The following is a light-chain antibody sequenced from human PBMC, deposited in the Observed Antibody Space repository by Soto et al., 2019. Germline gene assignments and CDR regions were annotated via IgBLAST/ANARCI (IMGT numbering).Light chain of an antibody. CDR3: AAWDDSLSGRV. Sequence: QPVLTQPPSASGPPGQRGTISWSGSSSNIGSNYVYWYQQLPGTAPKLLIYRNNQRPSGVPDRFSGSKSGTSASLAISGLRSEDEADYYCAAWDDSLSGRVFGGGTKLTVL. CDR2: RNN. J-gene: IGLJ3*02. CDR1: SSNIGSNY. V-gene: IGLV1-47*01.